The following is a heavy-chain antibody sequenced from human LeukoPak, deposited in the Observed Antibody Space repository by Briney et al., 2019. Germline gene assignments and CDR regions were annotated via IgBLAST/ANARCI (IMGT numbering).Heavy chain of an antibody. V-gene: IGHV3-7*01. D-gene: IGHD6-6*01. Sequence: GGSLRLSCAASGFTFSSYWMSWVRQAPGKGLEWVANIKQDGSEKYYVDSVKGRFTISRDNAKNSLYLQMNSLRAEDTAVYYCARFIAARGYYFDYWGQGTLVTVSS. CDR1: GFTFSSYW. CDR3: ARFIAARGYYFDY. CDR2: IKQDGSEK. J-gene: IGHJ4*02.